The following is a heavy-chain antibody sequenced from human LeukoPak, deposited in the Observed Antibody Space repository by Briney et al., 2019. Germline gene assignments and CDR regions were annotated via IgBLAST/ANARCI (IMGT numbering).Heavy chain of an antibody. J-gene: IGHJ4*02. D-gene: IGHD6-13*01. CDR3: ARSLAAAGFLSLFDY. CDR1: GGSISSYY. Sequence: SETLSLTCTVSGGSISSYYWSWIRQPPGKGLGWIGYIYYSGSTNYNPSLKSRVTISVDTSKNQFSLKLSSVTAADTAVYYCARSLAAAGFLSLFDYWGQGTLVTVSS. V-gene: IGHV4-59*01. CDR2: IYYSGST.